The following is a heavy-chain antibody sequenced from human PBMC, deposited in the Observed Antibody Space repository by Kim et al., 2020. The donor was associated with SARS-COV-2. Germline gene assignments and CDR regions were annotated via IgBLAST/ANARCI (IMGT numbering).Heavy chain of an antibody. J-gene: IGHJ6*02. CDR2: INPSGGST. V-gene: IGHV1-46*01. CDR1: GYTFTSYY. D-gene: IGHD6-13*01. CDR3: ARTSTGRGQLVRSGPFYYYYGMDV. Sequence: ASVKVSCKASGYTFTSYYMHWVRQAPGQGLEWMGIINPSGGSTSYAQKFQGRVTMTRDTSTSTVYMELSSLRSEDTAVYYCARTSTGRGQLVRSGPFYYYYGMDVWGQGTTVTVSS.